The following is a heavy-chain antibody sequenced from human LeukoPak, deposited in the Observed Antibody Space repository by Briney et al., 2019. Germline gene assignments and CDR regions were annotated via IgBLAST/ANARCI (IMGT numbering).Heavy chain of an antibody. Sequence: PGGSLRLSCAASGFTFSDYYMSWIRQAPGKGLEWVSYISSSGITIYYADSVKGRFTISRDNAKNSLYLQMNSLRAADTAVYYCARESPFVTSNLGYSYGYGYGYYYYMDVWGKGTTVTVSS. J-gene: IGHJ6*03. D-gene: IGHD5-18*01. V-gene: IGHV3-11*01. CDR2: ISSSGITI. CDR3: ARESPFVTSNLGYSYGYGYGYYYYMDV. CDR1: GFTFSDYY.